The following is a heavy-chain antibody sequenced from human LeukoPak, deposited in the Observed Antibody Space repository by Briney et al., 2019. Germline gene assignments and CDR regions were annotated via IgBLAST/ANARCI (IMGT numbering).Heavy chain of an antibody. V-gene: IGHV5-51*01. CDR2: IYPGDSDT. CDR1: GFNFRAYW. D-gene: IGHD6-19*01. CDR3: ARSIAVAGPFDY. Sequence: GGSLRLSCTTSGFNFRAYWMGWVRQAPGKGLEWMGIIYPGDSDTRYSPSFQGQVTISADKSISTAYLQWSSLKASDTAMYYCARSIAVAGPFDYWGQGTLVTVSS. J-gene: IGHJ4*02.